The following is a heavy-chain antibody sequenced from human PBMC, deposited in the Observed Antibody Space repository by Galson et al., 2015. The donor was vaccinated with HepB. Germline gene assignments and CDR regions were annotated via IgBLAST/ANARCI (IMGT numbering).Heavy chain of an antibody. J-gene: IGHJ6*02. CDR2: VWHDGTHN. V-gene: IGHV3-33*06. D-gene: IGHD2-2*01. CDR3: VKDSVYCSSTRCHIYFYGLDV. CDR1: GFTFRSPG. Sequence: SLRLSCAAAGFTFRSPGMHWVRQAPGEGLGWVAVVWHDGTHNNYADSVKSRFILCSDNSKNTLYLQMNSLLADHTAVYYCVKDSVYCSSTRCHIYFYGLDVWGQGTTDTVSS.